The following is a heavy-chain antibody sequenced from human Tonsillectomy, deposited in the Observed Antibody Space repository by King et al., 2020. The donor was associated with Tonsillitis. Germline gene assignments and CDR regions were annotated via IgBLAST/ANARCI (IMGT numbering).Heavy chain of an antibody. CDR1: GITFINAW. V-gene: IGHV3-15*01. Sequence: VQLVESGGGLVKPGGSLRLSCAASGITFINAWMSWVRQAPGKGLEWVGRIKRTTDGGAPDYAAPVRGRFSISRDDSQNTLCLHMLGLRTEDTAVYYCITDPGDYEDYGGQGALVTVSS. CDR2: IKRTTDGGAP. J-gene: IGHJ4*02. D-gene: IGHD4-17*01. CDR3: ITDPGDYEDY.